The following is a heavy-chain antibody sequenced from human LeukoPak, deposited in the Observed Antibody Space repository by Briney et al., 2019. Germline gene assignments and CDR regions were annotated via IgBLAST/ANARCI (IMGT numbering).Heavy chain of an antibody. CDR3: ARMYSSSWYPSLIDY. Sequence: PGGSLRLSCAASGFTFSSYEMNWVRQAPGKGLEWVSYISSSGSTIYYADSVKGRFTISRDNAKNSLYLQMNSLRAEDTAVYYCARMYSSSWYPSLIDYWGQGTLVTVSS. CDR2: ISSSGSTI. D-gene: IGHD6-13*01. V-gene: IGHV3-48*03. CDR1: GFTFSSYE. J-gene: IGHJ4*02.